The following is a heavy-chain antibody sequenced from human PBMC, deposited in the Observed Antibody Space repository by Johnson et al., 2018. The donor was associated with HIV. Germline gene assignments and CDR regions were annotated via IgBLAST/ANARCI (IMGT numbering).Heavy chain of an antibody. CDR3: ASVLAAGAMGAFDI. V-gene: IGHV3-7*05. D-gene: IGHD6-25*01. CDR1: GFTFSGTW. J-gene: IGHJ3*02. CDR2: IKEDGSEK. Sequence: VQLVESGGGLVQPGGSLRLSCAASGFTFSGTWMNWVRQAPGKGLAWVANIKEDGSEKYYVDSVRGRFTISRDNAKNLRYQQMNRLRVEDTAVYYCASVLAAGAMGAFDIWSQGTMVTVSS.